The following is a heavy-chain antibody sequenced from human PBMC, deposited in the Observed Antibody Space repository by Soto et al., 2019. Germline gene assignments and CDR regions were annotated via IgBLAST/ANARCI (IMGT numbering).Heavy chain of an antibody. D-gene: IGHD6-19*01. J-gene: IGHJ4*02. CDR2: IYYSGST. CDR3: ARQSMAGTILVVDYFDY. Sequence: QLQLQESGPGLVKPSETLSLTCTVSGGSISSSSYYWGWIRQPPGKGLEWIGSIYYSGSTYYNPSLKSRVTISVDTSKNQFSLKLSSVTAADTAVYYCARQSMAGTILVVDYFDYWGQGTLVTVSS. CDR1: GGSISSSSYY. V-gene: IGHV4-39*01.